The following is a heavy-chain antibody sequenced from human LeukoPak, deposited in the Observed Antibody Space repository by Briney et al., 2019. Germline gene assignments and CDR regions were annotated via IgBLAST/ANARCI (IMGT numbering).Heavy chain of an antibody. J-gene: IGHJ4*02. Sequence: SETLSLTCTVSGGSISSYYWSWIRQPAGKGLEWIGRIYTSGSTNYNPSLKSRVTMSVDTSKNQFSLKLSSVTAADTAVYYFARALYSSGWYHRSDYFDYWGQGTLVTVSS. CDR2: IYTSGST. D-gene: IGHD6-19*01. CDR3: ARALYSSGWYHRSDYFDY. V-gene: IGHV4-4*07. CDR1: GGSISSYY.